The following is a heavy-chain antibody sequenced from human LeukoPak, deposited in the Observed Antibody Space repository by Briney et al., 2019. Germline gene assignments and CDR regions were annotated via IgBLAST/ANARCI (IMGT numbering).Heavy chain of an antibody. CDR2: INWNGGST. D-gene: IGHD2-15*01. Sequence: PGGSLRLSCAASGFTFDDYGMSWVRQAPGKGLEWVSGINWNGGSTGYADSVKGRFTISRDNDKNSLYLQMNSLRAEDTALYHCARVVTCSGGSCSRYYYYDYMDVWGKGTTVTISS. V-gene: IGHV3-20*01. J-gene: IGHJ6*03. CDR1: GFTFDDYG. CDR3: ARVVTCSGGSCSRYYYYDYMDV.